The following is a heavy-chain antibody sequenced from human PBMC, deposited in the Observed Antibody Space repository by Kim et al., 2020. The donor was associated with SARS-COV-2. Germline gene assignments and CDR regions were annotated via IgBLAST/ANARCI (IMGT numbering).Heavy chain of an antibody. D-gene: IGHD1-26*01. CDR3: ARGSYRAFDY. Sequence: YAQNFPGRVTMTRDTSTSTLYMELSSLRSEDTAIYYCARGSYRAFDYWGQGTLVTVSS. J-gene: IGHJ4*02. V-gene: IGHV1-46*01.